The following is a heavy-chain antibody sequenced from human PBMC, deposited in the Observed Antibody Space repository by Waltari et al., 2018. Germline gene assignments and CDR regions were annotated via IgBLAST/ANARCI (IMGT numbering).Heavy chain of an antibody. CDR2: ISGSVGST. CDR1: GFTFSSYA. CDR3: AKEGHCGGDCYTPFDY. J-gene: IGHJ4*02. V-gene: IGHV3-23*01. D-gene: IGHD2-21*01. Sequence: EVQLLESGGGLVQPGGSLRLSCAASGFTFSSYAMSWVRQAPGKGLGRVSAISGSVGSTYYADSVKGRFTISRDNAKNTLYLQMNSLRAEDTAVYYCAKEGHCGGDCYTPFDYWGQGTLVTVSS.